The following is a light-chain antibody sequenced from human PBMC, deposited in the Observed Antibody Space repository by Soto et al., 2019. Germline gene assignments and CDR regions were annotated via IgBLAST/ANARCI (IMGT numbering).Light chain of an antibody. V-gene: IGLV2-8*01. CDR2: EDS. CDR3: SSYAGSNLWV. CDR1: SSDVGNYKY. Sequence: QSALTQSPSASGSPGQSVTISCTGTSSDVGNYKYVSWYQQHPGKAPKLMIYEDSKRPSGVPDRFSGSKSGNTASLTVSGLQVEYEADYYCSSYAGSNLWVFGGGTKLTVL. J-gene: IGLJ3*02.